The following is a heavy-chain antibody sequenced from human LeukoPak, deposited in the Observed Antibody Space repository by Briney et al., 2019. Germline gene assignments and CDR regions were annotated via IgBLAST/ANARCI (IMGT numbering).Heavy chain of an antibody. D-gene: IGHD2-15*01. J-gene: IGHJ4*02. CDR2: ITGSGGFT. CDR1: GFTFINYA. Sequence: GGSLRLSCAASGFTFINYAMTWVRQAPGKGLEWVSGITGSGGFTYYADSVKGRFTISRDNSKNTLYLQMNSLRAEDTAVYYCAKGRGDDGSCYSPSDYWGQGTLVTVSS. V-gene: IGHV3-23*01. CDR3: AKGRGDDGSCYSPSDY.